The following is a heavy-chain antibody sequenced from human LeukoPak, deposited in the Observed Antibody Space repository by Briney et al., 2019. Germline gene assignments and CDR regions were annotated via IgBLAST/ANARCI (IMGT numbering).Heavy chain of an antibody. J-gene: IGHJ4*02. V-gene: IGHV4-34*01. Sequence: SETLSLTCAVYGGSFSGYYWSWIRQPPGKGLEWIGEINHSGSTNYNPSLKSRVTISVDTSKNQFSLKLSSVTAADTAVYYCARILAVVPAALIDYWGQGTLDTVSS. CDR1: GGSFSGYY. CDR2: INHSGST. D-gene: IGHD2-2*01. CDR3: ARILAVVPAALIDY.